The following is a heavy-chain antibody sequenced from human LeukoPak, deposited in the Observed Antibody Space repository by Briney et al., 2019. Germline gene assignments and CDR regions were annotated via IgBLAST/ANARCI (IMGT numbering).Heavy chain of an antibody. D-gene: IGHD6-6*01. CDR3: ASKGSVAARHGFDY. Sequence: GGSLRLSCAASGFTVSSNYMSWVRQAPGKGLEWVSVIYSGGSTYYADSVKGRFTISRDNSKNTLYLQMNSLRAEDTAVYYCASKGSVAARHGFDYWGQGTLVTVSS. CDR2: IYSGGST. J-gene: IGHJ4*02. V-gene: IGHV3-66*02. CDR1: GFTVSSNY.